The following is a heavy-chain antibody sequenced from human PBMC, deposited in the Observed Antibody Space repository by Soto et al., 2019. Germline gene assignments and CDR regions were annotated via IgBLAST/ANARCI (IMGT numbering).Heavy chain of an antibody. CDR2: IIPIFGTA. D-gene: IGHD2-15*01. V-gene: IGHV1-69*12. CDR1: GGTFSSYA. Sequence: QVQLVQSGAEVKKPGSSVKVSCKASGGTFSSYAISWVRQAPGQGLEWMGGIIPIFGTANYAQKFQGRVTITADESTSTAYMELRSLRSEDTAVYYCARGSGGSWGDYYYYYGMDVWGQGTTVTVSS. J-gene: IGHJ6*02. CDR3: ARGSGGSWGDYYYYYGMDV.